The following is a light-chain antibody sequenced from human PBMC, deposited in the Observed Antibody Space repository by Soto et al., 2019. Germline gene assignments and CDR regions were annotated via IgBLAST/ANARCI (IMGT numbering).Light chain of an antibody. CDR1: QSIDDT. CDR3: QRADNWPLT. Sequence: EIVMKQSPAALSLSPGGSATLSCRASQSIDDTVAWYQQKPGQAPRLFIYGASSRVTGLPAGFRGSGSGTDVTLTMSSLLSDDFPGYYCQRADNWPLTFGQGNKVEI. CDR2: GAS. J-gene: IGKJ1*01. V-gene: IGKV3-15*01.